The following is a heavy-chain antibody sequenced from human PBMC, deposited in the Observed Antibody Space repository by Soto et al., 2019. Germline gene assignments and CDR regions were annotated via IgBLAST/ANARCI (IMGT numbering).Heavy chain of an antibody. CDR1: GFTFSTYT. J-gene: IGHJ4*02. Sequence: LRLSCVASGFTFSTYTMSWVRQAPGKGLEWVSVVSGSAGSSGPSYADSVQGRFSISRDNARNTLYLQMNSLRGEDTAMYYCAKARCSTANCYVPEYWGQGTRVTVSS. CDR3: AKARCSTANCYVPEY. CDR2: VSGSAGSSGP. D-gene: IGHD2-2*01. V-gene: IGHV3-23*01.